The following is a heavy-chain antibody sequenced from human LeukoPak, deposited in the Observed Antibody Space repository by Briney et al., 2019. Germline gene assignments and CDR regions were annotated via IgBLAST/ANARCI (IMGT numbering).Heavy chain of an antibody. CDR3: ARVQPKRGYSYGVDY. D-gene: IGHD5-18*01. CDR2: INTNTGNP. V-gene: IGHV7-4-1*02. J-gene: IGHJ4*02. CDR1: GYTFTSYA. Sequence: ASVKVSCKASGYTFTSYAMNWVRQAPGQGLEWMGWINTNTGNPTYAQGFTGRFVFSLDTSVSTAYLQISSLKAEDTAVYYCARVQPKRGYSYGVDYWGQGTLVTVSS.